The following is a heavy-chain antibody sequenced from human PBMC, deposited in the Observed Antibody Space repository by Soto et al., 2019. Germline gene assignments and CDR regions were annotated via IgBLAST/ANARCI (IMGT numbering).Heavy chain of an antibody. J-gene: IGHJ1*01. CDR2: IYHSGST. CDR1: GGSISSGGYS. V-gene: IGHV4-30-2*01. CDR3: ARGGNSGGYFQH. D-gene: IGHD3-16*01. Sequence: TSETLSLTCAVSGGSISSGGYSWSWIRQPPGKGLEWIGYIYHSGSTYYNPSLRSRVTISVDRSKNQFSLKLTSVTAADTAVYYCARGGNSGGYFQHWGQGTLVTVSS.